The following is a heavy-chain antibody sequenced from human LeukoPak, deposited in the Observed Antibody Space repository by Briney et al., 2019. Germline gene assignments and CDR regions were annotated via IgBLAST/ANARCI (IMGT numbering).Heavy chain of an antibody. D-gene: IGHD1-1*01. Sequence: SVKVSCKASGGTFSSYAISWVRQAPGQGLEWMGGIIPIFGTANYAQKFQGRVTITADKSTSTAYMELSSLRSEDTAVYYCARDGKNWNYQYMDVWGKGPRSPSP. CDR3: ARDGKNWNYQYMDV. J-gene: IGHJ6*03. V-gene: IGHV1-69*06. CDR2: IIPIFGTA. CDR1: GGTFSSYA.